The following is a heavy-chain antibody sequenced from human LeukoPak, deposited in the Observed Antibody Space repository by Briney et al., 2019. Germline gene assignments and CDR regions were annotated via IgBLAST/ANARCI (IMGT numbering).Heavy chain of an antibody. CDR1: GYTFTSYG. J-gene: IGHJ4*02. Sequence: ASVKVSCKASGYTFTSYGISWVRQAPGQGLEWMGWISAYNDNTNYAQKLQGRVTMTTDTSTSTAYMELRSLRSDDTAVYYCARVPGYYPYYDSSGYYYNSFDYWGQGTLVTVSS. V-gene: IGHV1-18*01. CDR3: ARVPGYYPYYDSSGYYYNSFDY. CDR2: ISAYNDNT. D-gene: IGHD3-22*01.